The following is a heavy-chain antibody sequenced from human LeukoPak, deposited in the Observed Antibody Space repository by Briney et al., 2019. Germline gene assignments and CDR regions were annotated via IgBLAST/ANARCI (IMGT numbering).Heavy chain of an antibody. D-gene: IGHD6-13*01. J-gene: IGHJ4*02. V-gene: IGHV3-30-3*01. CDR1: GFTFSSYA. Sequence: PGGSLRLSCAASGFTFSSYAMHWVRQAPGKGLEWVAVISYDGSNKYYADSVKGRFTISRDNSKNTLYLQMNSLRAEDTAVYYCARVIIGQQLAPFDYWGQGTLVTVSS. CDR3: ARVIIGQQLAPFDY. CDR2: ISYDGSNK.